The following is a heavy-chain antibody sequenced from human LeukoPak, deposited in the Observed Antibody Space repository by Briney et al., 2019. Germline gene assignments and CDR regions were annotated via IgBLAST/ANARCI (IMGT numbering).Heavy chain of an antibody. CDR1: GYTFTGYY. V-gene: IGHV1-2*02. Sequence: ASVKVSCKASGYTFTGYYIHWVRQAPGQGLEWMGWINPNSGVTHYPQNFQGRVTMTRDTSISTAYMELSRLRFDDTAVYFCARGGKWLVRFTSWGQGTLVTVSS. J-gene: IGHJ4*02. CDR3: ARGGKWLVRFTS. D-gene: IGHD6-19*01. CDR2: INPNSGVT.